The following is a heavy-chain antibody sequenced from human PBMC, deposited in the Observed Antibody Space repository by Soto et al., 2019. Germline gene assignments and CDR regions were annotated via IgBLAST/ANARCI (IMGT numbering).Heavy chain of an antibody. D-gene: IGHD3-22*01. CDR2: LTWNGEVL. CDR1: GFTFDDYA. CDR3: VKDSYSTGYLTHLDY. V-gene: IGHV3-9*01. Sequence: GGSLRLSCVASGFTFDDYAIHWVRQTPGKGLEWVSGLTWNGEVLGYADSVKGRFTISRDNAKNSLYLEMNSLRPEDTALYYCVKDSYSTGYLTHLDYWGQGTLVTVSS. J-gene: IGHJ4*02.